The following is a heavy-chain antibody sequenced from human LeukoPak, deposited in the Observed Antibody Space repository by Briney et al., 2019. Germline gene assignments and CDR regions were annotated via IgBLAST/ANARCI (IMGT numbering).Heavy chain of an antibody. Sequence: ASVKVSCKASGYTFTGYYMHWVRQAPGQGLEWMGWINPNSGGTNYAQKFQGRVTMTRDTSISTAYMELSRLRSDVTAVYYCARGPYYYDSSGYYYSYWGQGTLVTVSS. CDR2: INPNSGGT. CDR3: ARGPYYYDSSGYYYSY. V-gene: IGHV1-2*02. J-gene: IGHJ4*02. CDR1: GYTFTGYY. D-gene: IGHD3-22*01.